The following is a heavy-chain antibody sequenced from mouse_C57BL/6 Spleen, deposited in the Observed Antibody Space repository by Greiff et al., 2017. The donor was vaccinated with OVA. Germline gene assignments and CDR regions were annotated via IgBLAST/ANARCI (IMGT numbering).Heavy chain of an antibody. V-gene: IGHV1-50*01. Sequence: QVQLQQPGAELVKPGASVKLSCKASGYTFTSYWMQWVEQRPGQGLEWIGEIDPSDSYTNYNQKFKGKATLTVDTSSSTAYMQLSSLTSEDSAVYYCAITTVVGYYAMDYWGQGTSVTVSS. D-gene: IGHD1-1*01. CDR1: GYTFTSYW. CDR2: IDPSDSYT. J-gene: IGHJ4*01. CDR3: AITTVVGYYAMDY.